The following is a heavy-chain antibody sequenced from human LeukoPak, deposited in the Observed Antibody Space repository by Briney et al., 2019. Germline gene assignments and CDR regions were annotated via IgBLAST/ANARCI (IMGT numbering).Heavy chain of an antibody. D-gene: IGHD2-15*01. CDR2: INPKSGGT. Sequence: ASVRLSCKTSGYTFTDYYIHWVRQAPGQGLDWMGWINPKSGGTNSALKFQDRVSMTRDTSINTAFMELTSLISDDTALYYCAILGSTVTILDYWGQGTLVTVSS. J-gene: IGHJ4*02. V-gene: IGHV1-2*02. CDR3: AILGSTVTILDY. CDR1: GYTFTDYY.